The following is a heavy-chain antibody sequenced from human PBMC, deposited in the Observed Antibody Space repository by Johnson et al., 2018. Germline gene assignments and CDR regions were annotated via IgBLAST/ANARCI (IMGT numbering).Heavy chain of an antibody. CDR3: AKDASSSWSHDAFDI. Sequence: VQLVESGGGLVQPGGSLRLSCAASGFTFSSYAMSWVRQAPGKGLEWVSVISGSGGSTYYADSVKGRFTISRDNSKNTLYRKMNSLGAEDTAVNYCAKDASSSWSHDAFDIWGQGTMVTVSS. D-gene: IGHD6-13*01. CDR2: ISGSGGST. J-gene: IGHJ3*02. CDR1: GFTFSSYA. V-gene: IGHV3-23*04.